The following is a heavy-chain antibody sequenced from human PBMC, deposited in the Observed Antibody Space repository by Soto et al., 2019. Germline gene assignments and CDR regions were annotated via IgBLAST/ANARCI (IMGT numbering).Heavy chain of an antibody. CDR2: IRRIAYGGTT. CDR1: GFNFAAYT. V-gene: IGHV3-49*04. CDR3: SRSLAIDFDS. Sequence: LRLSCSASGFNFAAYTMSWVRLTPGKGLEWVGFIRRIAYGGTTDYAASVKGRFTISRDDSRKIVYLQMSRLKIEDTAVYYCSRSLAIDFDSWGQGTLVTVSS. J-gene: IGHJ4*02.